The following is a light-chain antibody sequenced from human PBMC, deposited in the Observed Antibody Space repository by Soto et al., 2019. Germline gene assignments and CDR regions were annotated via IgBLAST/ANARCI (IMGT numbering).Light chain of an antibody. CDR3: QQSYSTPLT. V-gene: IGKV1-39*01. CDR1: QSISSY. Sequence: DIQMTQSPSSLSASVGDRVTITCRASQSISSYLNWYQQKPGKAPKLLIYAASSLQSGVPSRFSGSGSGTDFPLTISSLQPEDFATYYCQQSYSTPLTVGGGTKVDIK. J-gene: IGKJ4*01. CDR2: AAS.